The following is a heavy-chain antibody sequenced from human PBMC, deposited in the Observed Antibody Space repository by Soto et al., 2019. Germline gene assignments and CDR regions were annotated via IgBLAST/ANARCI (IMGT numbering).Heavy chain of an antibody. D-gene: IGHD2-8*01. CDR3: AKDSDVLMVYAITGSFDP. J-gene: IGHJ5*02. Sequence: GGSLRLSCAASGFTFSSYAMSWVRQAPGKGLEWVSAISGSGGSTYYADSVKGRFTISRDNSKNTLYLQMNSLRAEDTAVYYCAKDSDVLMVYAITGSFDPWGQGTLVTVSS. CDR1: GFTFSSYA. CDR2: ISGSGGST. V-gene: IGHV3-23*01.